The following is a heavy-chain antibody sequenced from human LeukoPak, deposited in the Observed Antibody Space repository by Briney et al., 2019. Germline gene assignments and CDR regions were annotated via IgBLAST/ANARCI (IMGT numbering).Heavy chain of an antibody. V-gene: IGHV3-48*01. CDR2: ISSSSSTI. CDR3: ARRSYSGLDY. Sequence: GGSLRLSCAASGFVFRSYAMSWVRQAPGKGLEWVSYISSSSSTIYFADSVKGRFTISRDNANNSLYLQMNSLRAEDTAVYYCARRSYSGLDYWGQGTLVTVSS. J-gene: IGHJ4*02. CDR1: GFVFRSYA. D-gene: IGHD2-15*01.